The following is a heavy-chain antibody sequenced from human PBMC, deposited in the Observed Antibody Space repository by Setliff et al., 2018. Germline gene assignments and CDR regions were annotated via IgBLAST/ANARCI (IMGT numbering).Heavy chain of an antibody. CDR2: ISGYNGNT. CDR1: GYTFTAYY. V-gene: IGHV1-18*04. D-gene: IGHD5-18*01. J-gene: IGHJ5*02. Sequence: RASVKVSCKASGYTFTAYYMHWVRQAPGQGLEWMGWISGYNGNTDYAQNLQGRVTMTIDTSTSTAYMELSSLRSEDTAVYYCARAAGYSYSGWFDPWGQGTLVTVSS. CDR3: ARAAGYSYSGWFDP.